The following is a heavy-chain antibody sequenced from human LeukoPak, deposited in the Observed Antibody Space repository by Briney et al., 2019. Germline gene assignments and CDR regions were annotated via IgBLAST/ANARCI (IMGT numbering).Heavy chain of an antibody. J-gene: IGHJ4*02. V-gene: IGHV3-7*01. CDR2: IKQDGSEK. CDR3: ARYGALLWFGELWYYFDY. D-gene: IGHD3-10*01. CDR1: GFSFSTYA. Sequence: GGSLRLSCAASGFSFSTYAMAWVRQAPGKGLEWVANIKQDGSEKYYVDSVKGRFTISRDNAKNSLYLQMNSLRAEDTAVYYCARYGALLWFGELWYYFDYWGQGTLVTVSS.